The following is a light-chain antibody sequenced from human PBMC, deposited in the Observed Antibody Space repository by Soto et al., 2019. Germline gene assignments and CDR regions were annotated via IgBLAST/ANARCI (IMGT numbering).Light chain of an antibody. CDR3: NSYASVNSPVL. CDR2: EVS. V-gene: IGLV2-14*01. CDR1: SSDVGGYDY. J-gene: IGLJ2*01. Sequence: QSALTQPASVSGSPGQSITISCTGTSSDVGGYDYVSWYQQHPGKAPKLMIYEVSNRPLGVSYRFSGSKSGNTASLTISGLQSEDEADYYCNSYASVNSPVLFGGGTQLTVL.